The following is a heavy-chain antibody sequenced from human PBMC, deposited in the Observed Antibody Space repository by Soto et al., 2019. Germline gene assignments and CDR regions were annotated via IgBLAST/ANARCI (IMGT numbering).Heavy chain of an antibody. V-gene: IGHV3-49*04. CDR3: TRDAGTTRYYGMDV. D-gene: IGHD1-7*01. J-gene: IGHJ6*02. Sequence: ALRLSCTASGFTFGDYARSWGRQAPGKGLEWVGCIRSKAYGGTTEYAASVKGRFTISRDDSKSIAYLQMNSLKTEDTAVYYCTRDAGTTRYYGMDVWGQGTTVPVSS. CDR2: IRSKAYGGTT. CDR1: GFTFGDYA.